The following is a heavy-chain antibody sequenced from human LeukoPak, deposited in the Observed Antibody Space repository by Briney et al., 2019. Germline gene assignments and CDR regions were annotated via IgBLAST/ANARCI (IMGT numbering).Heavy chain of an antibody. D-gene: IGHD2-15*01. CDR1: GGTFSSYA. CDR3: AKDKDSRDPPHSDS. V-gene: IGHV1-69*06. Sequence: SVTVSCTASGGTFSSYAISWVRQAPGQGLEWTGGIIPIFGTADYAQKFRGRVTITADKSTRTAYMELSSLRSEDTAVYYCAKDKDSRDPPHSDSSGQRDPVTVSS. CDR2: IIPIFGTA. J-gene: IGHJ4*02.